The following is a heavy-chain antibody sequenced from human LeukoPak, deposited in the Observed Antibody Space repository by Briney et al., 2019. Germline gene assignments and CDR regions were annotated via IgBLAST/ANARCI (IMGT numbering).Heavy chain of an antibody. J-gene: IGHJ4*02. CDR1: GFTFSDSW. V-gene: IGHV3-7*01. CDR2: TNQDGSVR. Sequence: GGSLNLSCATSGFTFSDSWMSWFRQAPGKGLEWVAITNQDGSVRFYVDSVKGRFTISRDNAKNSLYLYMNSLRVEDTAVYFCARASRSTSSECWGQGILVTVSS. D-gene: IGHD6-6*01. CDR3: ARASRSTSSEC.